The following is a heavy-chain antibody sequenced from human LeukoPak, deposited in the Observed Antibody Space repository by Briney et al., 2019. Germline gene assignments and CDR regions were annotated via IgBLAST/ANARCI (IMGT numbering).Heavy chain of an antibody. J-gene: IGHJ4*02. CDR1: GYIFDNYA. Sequence: GRSLRLSCAASGYIFDNYALHWVRQAPGKGLEWVSGISWNSCDIEDVDTVTGRFTISRDNAKCSLYQKMNSLRADDTALSYCFVVQSTNCWGQGTLGTVS. V-gene: IGHV3-9*01. CDR2: ISWNSCDI. D-gene: IGHD2/OR15-2a*01. CDR3: FVVQSTNC.